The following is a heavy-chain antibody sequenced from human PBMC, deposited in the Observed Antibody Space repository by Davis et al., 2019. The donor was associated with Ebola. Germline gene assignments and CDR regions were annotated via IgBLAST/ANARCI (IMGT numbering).Heavy chain of an antibody. CDR1: GFTVGSYY. J-gene: IGHJ5*02. CDR2: IHNDGRT. CDR3: GRDGVPAAVDL. V-gene: IGHV3-53*01. Sequence: PGGSLRLSCAASGFTVGSYYGNWVRQAPGKGLEWVSVIHNDGRTFYADSVKGRFTISRDTSQNMFYLQMNSLRAEDTAVYYCGRDGVPAAVDLWGQGTLVTVSS. D-gene: IGHD2-2*01.